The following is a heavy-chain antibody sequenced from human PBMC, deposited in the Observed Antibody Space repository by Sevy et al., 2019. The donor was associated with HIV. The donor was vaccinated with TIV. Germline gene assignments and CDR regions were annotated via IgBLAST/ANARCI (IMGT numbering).Heavy chain of an antibody. CDR1: GFTFSSYS. D-gene: IGHD3-10*01. CDR3: AREYGSGSRYYYYGMDV. CDR2: ISSSSSTI. Sequence: GGSLRLSCAASGFTFSSYSMNWVRQAPGKGLEWVSYISSSSSTIYYADSVKGRFTISRDNAKNSLYLQMNSLRDEDTAVYYCAREYGSGSRYYYYGMDVWGQGTTVTVSS. V-gene: IGHV3-48*02. J-gene: IGHJ6*02.